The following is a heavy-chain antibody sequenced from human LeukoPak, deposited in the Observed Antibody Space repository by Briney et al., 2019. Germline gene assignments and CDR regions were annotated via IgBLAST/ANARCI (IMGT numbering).Heavy chain of an antibody. V-gene: IGHV3-9*03. J-gene: IGHJ3*02. CDR1: GFTFDDYA. CDR2: ISWNSGSI. D-gene: IGHD6-19*01. CDR3: AKDGSSGWYGGDAFDI. Sequence: ALRLSCAASGFTFDDYAMHWVRQAPGKGLEWVSGISWNSGSIGYADSVKGRFTISRDNAKNSLYLQMNSLRAEDMALYYCAKDGSSGWYGGDAFDIWGQGTMVTVSS.